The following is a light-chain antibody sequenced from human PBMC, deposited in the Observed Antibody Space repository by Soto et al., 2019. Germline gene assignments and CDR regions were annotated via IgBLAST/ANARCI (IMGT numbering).Light chain of an antibody. CDR2: EDN. CDR3: CSYATINTFV. J-gene: IGLJ1*01. CDR1: SSDVGTYNL. V-gene: IGLV2-23*02. Sequence: QSALTQPASVSGSPGQSITISCTGTSSDVGTYNLVSWYQQHPGKAPKLLISEDNKRPSGVSIRFSGSKSGNTASLSISGLQAEDEADYYCCSYATINTFVFGTGTKVTVL.